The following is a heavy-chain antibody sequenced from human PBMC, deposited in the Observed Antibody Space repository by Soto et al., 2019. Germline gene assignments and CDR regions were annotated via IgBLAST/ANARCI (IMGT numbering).Heavy chain of an antibody. CDR1: GYSFTSYW. V-gene: IGHV5-51*01. J-gene: IGHJ6*03. Sequence: GESLKISCKGSGYSFTSYWIGWVRQMPGKGLEWMGIIYPGDSDTRYSPSFQGQVTISADKSISTAYLQWSSLKASDTAMYYCARHPDTAMVMGDYYYYYYMDVWGKGTTVTVSS. D-gene: IGHD5-18*01. CDR2: IYPGDSDT. CDR3: ARHPDTAMVMGDYYYYYYMDV.